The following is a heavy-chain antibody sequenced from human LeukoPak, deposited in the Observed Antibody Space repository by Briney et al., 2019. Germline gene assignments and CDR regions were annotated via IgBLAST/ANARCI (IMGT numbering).Heavy chain of an antibody. V-gene: IGHV5-51*01. J-gene: IGHJ6*02. CDR3: ARRCIGDRSYYYYGMDV. Sequence: GESLKISCKGSGYSFTSYWIGWVRQMPGKGLEWMGIIYPGDSDTRYSPSFQGQVTISADKSISTAYLQWSSLKASDTAMYHCARRCIGDRSYYYYGMDVWGQGTTVTVSS. D-gene: IGHD4-17*01. CDR2: IYPGDSDT. CDR1: GYSFTSYW.